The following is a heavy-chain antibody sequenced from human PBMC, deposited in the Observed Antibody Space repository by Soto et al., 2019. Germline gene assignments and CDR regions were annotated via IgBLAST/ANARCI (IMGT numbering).Heavy chain of an antibody. J-gene: IGHJ6*02. CDR2: ISAYNGNT. CDR3: ASKAQYSYGPNYYYYGMDV. D-gene: IGHD5-18*01. Sequence: GXSVKDSCKASGYTFTSYGISWVRQAPVQGLEWMGWISAYNGNTNYSQKLQGRVTMTTDTSTSTAYMELRSLRSDDTAVYYCASKAQYSYGPNYYYYGMDVWGQGTTVTVSS. V-gene: IGHV1-18*01. CDR1: GYTFTSYG.